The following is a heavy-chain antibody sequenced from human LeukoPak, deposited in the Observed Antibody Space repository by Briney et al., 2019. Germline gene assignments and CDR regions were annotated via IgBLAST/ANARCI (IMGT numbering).Heavy chain of an antibody. CDR1: GSTFSGYA. CDR2: ISDSGGST. J-gene: IGHJ6*04. Sequence: GGSLRLSCAASGSTFSGYAMSWVRQAPGKGLEWVSAISDSGGSTYYPDSVKGRFTISRDNSRNTLYLQSNCLRAEDTAVYYCAKEDLYYGMDVWGKGTTVTVSS. V-gene: IGHV3-23*01. CDR3: AKEDLYYGMDV.